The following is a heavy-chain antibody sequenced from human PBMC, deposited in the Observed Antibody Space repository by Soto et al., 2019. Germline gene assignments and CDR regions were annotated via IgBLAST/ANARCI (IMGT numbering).Heavy chain of an antibody. CDR2: IYYSGST. V-gene: IGHV4-31*03. Sequence: QVQLQESGPGLVKPSQTLSLTCTVSGGSISSGGYYWSWIRQHPGKGLEWIGYIYYSGSTYYNPSLTGRVTISVDTSKNQFSLKLSSVTAADTAVYYRASSTRSSGYLKFDYWGQGTLVTVSS. J-gene: IGHJ4*02. D-gene: IGHD3-22*01. CDR3: ASSTRSSGYLKFDY. CDR1: GGSISSGGYY.